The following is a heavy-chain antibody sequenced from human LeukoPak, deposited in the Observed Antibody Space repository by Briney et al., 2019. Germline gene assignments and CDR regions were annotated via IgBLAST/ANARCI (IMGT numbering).Heavy chain of an antibody. CDR2: ISGSGGST. D-gene: IGHD6-13*01. J-gene: IGHJ4*02. CDR3: ARDPVAAAELGIDY. CDR1: GFTFSSYA. V-gene: IGHV3-23*01. Sequence: QAGGSLRLSCAASGFTFSSYAMSWVRQAPGKGLEWVSAISGSGGSTYYADSVKGRFTISRDNSKNTLYLQMNSLRAEDTAVYYCARDPVAAAELGIDYWGQGTLVTVSS.